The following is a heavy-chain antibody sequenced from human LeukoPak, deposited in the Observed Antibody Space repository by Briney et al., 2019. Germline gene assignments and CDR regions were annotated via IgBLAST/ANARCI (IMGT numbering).Heavy chain of an antibody. Sequence: PGGSLRLSCAASGFTFSSYAMSWIRQPPGKGLEWIGEINHSGSTNYNPSLKSRVTISVDTSKNQFSLKLSSVTAADTAVYYCAGDHCSSTSCYEEGFRDYWGQGTLVTVSS. CDR1: GFTFSSYA. CDR3: AGDHCSSTSCYEEGFRDY. V-gene: IGHV4-34*08. D-gene: IGHD2-2*01. J-gene: IGHJ4*02. CDR2: INHSGST.